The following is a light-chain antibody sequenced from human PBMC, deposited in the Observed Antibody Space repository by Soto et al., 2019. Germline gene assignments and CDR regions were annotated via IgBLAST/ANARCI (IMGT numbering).Light chain of an antibody. CDR2: DVS. Sequence: QSALTQPPSASGSPGQSVTISCTRTSSDVGGYDFVSWYQHHPGKAPKLMIFDVSKRPSGVPDRFSGSKSGNTASLTVSGLQAEDEADYYCSSYEGSNTWVFGGGTKLTVL. V-gene: IGLV2-8*01. CDR3: SSYEGSNTWV. CDR1: SSDVGGYDF. J-gene: IGLJ3*02.